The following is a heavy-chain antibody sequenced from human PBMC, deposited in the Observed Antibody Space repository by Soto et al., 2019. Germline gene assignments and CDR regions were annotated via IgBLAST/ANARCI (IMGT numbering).Heavy chain of an antibody. CDR1: GYTPTNYD. D-gene: IGHD3-16*01. J-gene: IGHJ4*02. Sequence: QVPLVQSRPEVKKPGASVTVSCKTSGYTPTNYDIGWVRQAPGQGLEWMGWISAYNGNRNSAQKLQGRLTMTTDTSTKTAYMELRSLRSDDTAVYFCARALYRRGTYSAFDNWGQGPRVTVSS. CDR3: ARALYRRGTYSAFDN. CDR2: ISAYNGNR. V-gene: IGHV1-18*01.